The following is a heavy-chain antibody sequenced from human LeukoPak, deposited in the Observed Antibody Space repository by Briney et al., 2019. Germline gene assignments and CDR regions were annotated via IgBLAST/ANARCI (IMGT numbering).Heavy chain of an antibody. V-gene: IGHV3-48*01. J-gene: IGHJ4*02. CDR1: GFTFSSYS. CDR2: ISSSSSTI. D-gene: IGHD4-17*01. Sequence: GRSLRLSCAASGFTFSSYSMNWVRQAPGKGLEWVSYISSSSSTIYYADSVKGRFTISRDNAKNSLYLQMNSLRAEDTAVYYCAIESSVTTLGYWGQGTLVTVSS. CDR3: AIESSVTTLGY.